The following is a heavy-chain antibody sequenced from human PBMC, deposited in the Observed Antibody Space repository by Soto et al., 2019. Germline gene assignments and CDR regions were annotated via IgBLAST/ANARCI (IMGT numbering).Heavy chain of an antibody. Sequence: GASVKVSCKASGYTFTSYDINWVRQATGQGLEWMGWMNPNSGDTGYAQKFQGRVTMTRNTSISTAYMELSSLRSEDTAVYYCARESGYSYSSFYYSYYGLEVWGQGTTGNVSS. CDR1: GYTFTSYD. CDR3: ARESGYSYSSFYYSYYGLEV. D-gene: IGHD5-18*01. V-gene: IGHV1-8*01. CDR2: MNPNSGDT. J-gene: IGHJ6*02.